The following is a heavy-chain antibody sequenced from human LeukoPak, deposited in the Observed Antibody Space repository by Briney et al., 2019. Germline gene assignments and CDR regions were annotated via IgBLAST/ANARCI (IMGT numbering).Heavy chain of an antibody. J-gene: IGHJ4*02. CDR3: ASSLVTLFGDSSGYYLY. D-gene: IGHD3-22*01. Sequence: SETLSLTCTVSGGSISSYYWSWIRQPAGKGLEWIGRIYTSGSTNYNPSLKSRVTISVDTSKNQFSLKLSSVTAADTAVYYCASSLVTLFGDSSGYYLYWGQGTLVTVSS. V-gene: IGHV4-4*07. CDR1: GGSISSYY. CDR2: IYTSGST.